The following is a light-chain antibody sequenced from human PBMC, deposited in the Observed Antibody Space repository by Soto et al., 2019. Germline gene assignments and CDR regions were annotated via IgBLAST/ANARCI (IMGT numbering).Light chain of an antibody. CDR2: GNS. V-gene: IGLV1-40*01. CDR1: SSNIGAGYD. CDR3: RSYDSRRRRV. Sequence: QSVLTQPPSVSGAPGQRVTISCTGSSSNIGAGYDVHWYQQPPGTAPKLLIYGNSNRPSGVPDRFSGSNSGTSASLAITGLLAEDADDYFCRSYDSRRRRVFGGGTKVPVL. J-gene: IGLJ2*01.